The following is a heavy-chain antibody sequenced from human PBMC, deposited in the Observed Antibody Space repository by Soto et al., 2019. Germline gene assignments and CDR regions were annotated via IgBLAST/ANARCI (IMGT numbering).Heavy chain of an antibody. V-gene: IGHV2-5*01. CDR1: GFSLSTSGVG. CDR3: AHRYDSSVGYYYYGMDV. Sequence: SGPTLVNPTQTLTLTCTFSGFSLSTSGVGVGWIRQPPGKALEWLALIYWNDDKRYSPSLKSRLTITKDTSKNQVVLTMTNMDPVDTATYYCAHRYDSSVGYYYYGMDVWGQGTTVTVSS. J-gene: IGHJ6*02. CDR2: IYWNDDK. D-gene: IGHD3-22*01.